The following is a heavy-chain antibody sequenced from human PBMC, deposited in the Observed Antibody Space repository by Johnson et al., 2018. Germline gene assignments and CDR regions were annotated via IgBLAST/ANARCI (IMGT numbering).Heavy chain of an antibody. J-gene: IGHJ4*02. CDR3: AKDLRNWNGPYYFDC. CDR2: ISGRGAGT. D-gene: IGHD1-1*01. Sequence: VQLVESGGGLVQPGGSLRLSCAASGFTLSSYAMSWVRQAPGKGLEWVSGISGRGAGTYYADSVKGRFTISRDNSKNPLYLQMNSLRAEDTAVYYCAKDLRNWNGPYYFDCWGQGTRVTVSS. V-gene: IGHV3-23*04. CDR1: GFTLSSYA.